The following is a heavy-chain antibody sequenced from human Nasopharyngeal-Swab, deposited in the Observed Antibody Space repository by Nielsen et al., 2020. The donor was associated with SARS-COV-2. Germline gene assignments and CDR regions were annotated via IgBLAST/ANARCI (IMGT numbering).Heavy chain of an antibody. CDR2: IYYSGST. CDR1: GGSISSYY. CDR3: ARGGGSSGWYVAFDI. Sequence: SETLSLTCTVSGGSISSYYWSWIRQPPGKGLEWIGYIYYSGSTNYNPSLKSRVTISVDTSKNQFSLKLGSVTAADTAVYYCARGGGSSGWYVAFDIWGQGTMVTVSS. J-gene: IGHJ3*02. V-gene: IGHV4-59*01. D-gene: IGHD6-19*01.